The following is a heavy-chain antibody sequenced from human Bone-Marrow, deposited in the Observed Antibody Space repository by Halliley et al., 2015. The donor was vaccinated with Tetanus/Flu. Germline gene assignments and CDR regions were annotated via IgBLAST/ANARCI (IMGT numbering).Heavy chain of an antibody. CDR1: GFTFGSYG. J-gene: IGHJ4*02. Sequence: SLRLSCAASGFTFGSYGMHWVRQAPGKGLDWLAAISYDGSNTYYADSVKGRFTISRDMSKHTLYLQMNSLRAEDTAVYYCAKRGPSGGHHQFDSWGQGTLVIVSS. CDR2: ISYDGSNT. V-gene: IGHV3-30*18. CDR3: AKRGPSGGHHQFDS. D-gene: IGHD2-15*01.